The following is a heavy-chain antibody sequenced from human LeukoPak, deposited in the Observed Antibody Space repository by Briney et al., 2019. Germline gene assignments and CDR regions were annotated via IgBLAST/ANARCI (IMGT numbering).Heavy chain of an antibody. V-gene: IGHV3-53*05. CDR1: GFTVSSNY. J-gene: IGHJ4*02. Sequence: PGGSLRLSCAASGFTVSSNYMSWVRQAPGKGLEWVSVIYSGGSTYYADSVKGRFTISRDNSKNTLYLQMNSLRAEDTAVYYCANQEIAALPENFDYWGQGTLVTVSS. CDR2: IYSGGST. D-gene: IGHD6-13*01. CDR3: ANQEIAALPENFDY.